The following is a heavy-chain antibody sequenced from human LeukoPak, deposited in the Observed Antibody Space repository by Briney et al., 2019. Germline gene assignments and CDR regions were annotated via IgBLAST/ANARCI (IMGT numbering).Heavy chain of an antibody. Sequence: PSETLSLTFTGSGRSICSYYWRWVRQPPGKGLGWVGYIYSSGSTTNNPSLKSRITISVATSKNKTSLKLSSVPAADTAVYYCATVDYSNSGSYPPHFDHWGQGTLATVSS. V-gene: IGHV4-59*01. CDR1: GRSICSYY. CDR2: IYSSGST. CDR3: ATVDYSNSGSYPPHFDH. J-gene: IGHJ4*02. D-gene: IGHD3-10*01.